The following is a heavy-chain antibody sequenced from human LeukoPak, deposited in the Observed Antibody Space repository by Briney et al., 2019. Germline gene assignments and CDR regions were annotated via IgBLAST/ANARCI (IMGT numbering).Heavy chain of an antibody. CDR2: IYHSGST. V-gene: IGHV4-38-2*01. CDR3: ATGYSGSMIVDY. CDR1: GYSISSGYY. J-gene: IGHJ4*02. Sequence: SETLSLTCAVSGYSISSGYYWGWIRQPPGKGLEWIGSIYHSGSTYYNPSLKSRVTISVDTSKNQFSPKLSSVTAADTAVYYCATGYSGSMIVDYWGQGTLVTVSS. D-gene: IGHD1-26*01.